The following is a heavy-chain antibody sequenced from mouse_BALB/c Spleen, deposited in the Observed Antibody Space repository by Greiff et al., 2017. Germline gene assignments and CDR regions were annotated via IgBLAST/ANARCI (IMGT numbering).Heavy chain of an antibody. Sequence: VQLQQSGPGLVAPSQSLSITCTVSGFSLTSYGVHWVRQPPGKGLEWLGVIWAGGSTNYNSALMSRLSISKDNSTSQVFLKMNSLQTDDTATYYCANMITTNWFAYWGQGTLVTVSA. D-gene: IGHD2-4*01. V-gene: IGHV2-9*02. J-gene: IGHJ3*01. CDR1: GFSLTSYG. CDR3: ANMITTNWFAY. CDR2: IWAGGST.